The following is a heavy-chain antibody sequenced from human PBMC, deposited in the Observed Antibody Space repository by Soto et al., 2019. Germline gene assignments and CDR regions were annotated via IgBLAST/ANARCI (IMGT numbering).Heavy chain of an antibody. CDR3: ARAIRIAADLDY. CDR2: INSDGSTT. Sequence: GGSLRLSCAVSGFTFSSHWMHWVRQAPGKGLMWVSRINSDGSTTNYADSVKGRFTISGDNAKNSLYLQMNSLRAEDTAVYYCARAIRIAADLDYWGQGTLVTVSS. D-gene: IGHD6-13*01. CDR1: GFTFSSHW. J-gene: IGHJ4*02. V-gene: IGHV3-74*01.